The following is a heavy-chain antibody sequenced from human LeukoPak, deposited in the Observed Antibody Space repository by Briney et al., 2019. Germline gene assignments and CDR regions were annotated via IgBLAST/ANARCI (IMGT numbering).Heavy chain of an antibody. Sequence: TSETLSLTCTVSGASISSYYWSWIRRPPGKGLEWIGRIYSSGTTIYNPSLKSRVTMSVDTSKNQFSLKLSSVTAADTAVYFCASGSSGYDPWGQGTLVTVSS. CDR1: GASISSYY. J-gene: IGHJ5*02. CDR3: ASGSSGYDP. D-gene: IGHD5-12*01. CDR2: IYSSGTT. V-gene: IGHV4-4*07.